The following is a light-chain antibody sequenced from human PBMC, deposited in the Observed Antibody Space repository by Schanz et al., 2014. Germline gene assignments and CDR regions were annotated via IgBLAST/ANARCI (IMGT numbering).Light chain of an antibody. CDR2: DAS. Sequence: EIVMTQSPATLSVSPGETATLSCRASQSVGSNLAWYQQKPGQAPRLLIYDASNRATGIPARFSGSGSGTEFTLTISSLQSEDFATYYCQQANVFPRTFGQGTKVDMK. J-gene: IGKJ1*01. CDR3: QQANVFPRT. V-gene: IGKV3-15*01. CDR1: QSVGSN.